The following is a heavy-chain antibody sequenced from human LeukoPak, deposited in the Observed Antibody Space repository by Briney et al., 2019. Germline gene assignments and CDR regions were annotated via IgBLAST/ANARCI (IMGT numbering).Heavy chain of an antibody. Sequence: GGSLRLSCAVSGFTLSDYGIHWVRQAPGKGLEWVTIISSDGSIKYADSVKGRFTVSRDSSKNTVYLQMNSLRAEDTAVYYCARDILPSGSRAFDIWGQGTMVTASS. V-gene: IGHV3-33*01. D-gene: IGHD3-10*01. CDR2: ISSDGSIK. CDR1: GFTLSDYG. J-gene: IGHJ3*02. CDR3: ARDILPSGSRAFDI.